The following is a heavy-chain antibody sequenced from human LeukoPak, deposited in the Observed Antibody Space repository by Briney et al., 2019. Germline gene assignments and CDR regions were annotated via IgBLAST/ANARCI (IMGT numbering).Heavy chain of an antibody. CDR1: GYSFTSYW. V-gene: IGHV5-51*01. D-gene: IGHD5-18*01. CDR2: ICPGDSDT. CDR3: ARTFSPVDTAMDVNFDY. J-gene: IGHJ4*02. Sequence: HGESLKISCKGSGYSFTSYWIGWVRQMPGKGLEWMGIICPGDSDTRYSPSFQGQVTISADKSISTAYRHWSTLKASDTAMYYGARTFSPVDTAMDVNFDYWGQGTLVTVSS.